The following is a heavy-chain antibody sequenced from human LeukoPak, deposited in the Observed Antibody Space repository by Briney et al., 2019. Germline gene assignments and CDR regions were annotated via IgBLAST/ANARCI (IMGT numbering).Heavy chain of an antibody. Sequence: GGSLRLSCAASGFTFSSYAMTWVRQAPGKGLEWVSAISGSGGSTYYADSVKGRFTISRDNSKNTLYLQMNSLRAEDTAVYYCAKASAYYDSSRYRYYFDYWGQGTLVTVSS. J-gene: IGHJ4*02. CDR3: AKASAYYDSSRYRYYFDY. D-gene: IGHD3-22*01. CDR2: ISGSGGST. CDR1: GFTFSSYA. V-gene: IGHV3-23*01.